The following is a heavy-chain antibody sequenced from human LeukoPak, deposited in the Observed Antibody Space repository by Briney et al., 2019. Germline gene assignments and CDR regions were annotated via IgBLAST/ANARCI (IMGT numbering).Heavy chain of an antibody. V-gene: IGHV3-74*01. J-gene: IGHJ3*02. CDR1: GFTFSSYG. Sequence: GGSLRLSCAASGFTFSSYGMHWVRQPPGKGLVWVSHINSDGSTTTYADSVKGRFTISRDNAKNTVYLQMNSLRAEDTAVYYCARDYDAFDIWGQGTMVTVSS. CDR3: ARDYDAFDI. CDR2: INSDGSTT.